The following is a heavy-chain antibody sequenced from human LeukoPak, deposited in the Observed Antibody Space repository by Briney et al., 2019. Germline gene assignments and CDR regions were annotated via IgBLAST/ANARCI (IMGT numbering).Heavy chain of an antibody. D-gene: IGHD3-16*01. CDR2: INHSGST. CDR1: GGPFSGYY. CDR3: ARGQLWGRLWFDP. Sequence: SETLSLTCAVYGGPFSGYYWSWIRQPPGKGLEWIGEINHSGSTNYNPSLKSRVTISVDTPKNQFSLKLSSVTAADTAVYYCARGQLWGRLWFDPWGQGTLVTVSS. J-gene: IGHJ5*02. V-gene: IGHV4-34*01.